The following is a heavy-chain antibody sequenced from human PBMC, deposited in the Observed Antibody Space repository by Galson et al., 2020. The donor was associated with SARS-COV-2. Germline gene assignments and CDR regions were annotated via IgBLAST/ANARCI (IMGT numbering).Heavy chain of an antibody. V-gene: IGHV3-15*01. CDR1: GFTFSKAW. CDR2: IKSKTDGETT. J-gene: IGHJ3*02. D-gene: IGHD3-22*01. CDR3: TTGVYYDSRGYYFKAFDM. Sequence: GGSLRLSCAASGFTFSKAWMSWVRQAPGKGLEWVGRIKSKTDGETTEYVASVKGRFTISRDDSKNTVYLQMNSLKTEDTGVYYCTTGVYYDSRGYYFKAFDMWGQGTMVTVSS.